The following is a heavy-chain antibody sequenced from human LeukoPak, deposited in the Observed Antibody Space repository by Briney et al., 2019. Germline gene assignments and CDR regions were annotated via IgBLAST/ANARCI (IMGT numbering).Heavy chain of an antibody. V-gene: IGHV4-34*01. CDR1: GGSFSGYY. CDR3: ARGRGIAAAGTRRPGWFDP. J-gene: IGHJ5*02. CDR2: INHSGST. D-gene: IGHD6-13*01. Sequence: SETLSLTCAVYGGSFSGYYWSWIRQPPGKGLEWMGEINHSGSTNYNPSLKSRVTISVDMSKNQFSLKLSSVTAADTAVYYCARGRGIAAAGTRRPGWFDPWGQGTLVTVSS.